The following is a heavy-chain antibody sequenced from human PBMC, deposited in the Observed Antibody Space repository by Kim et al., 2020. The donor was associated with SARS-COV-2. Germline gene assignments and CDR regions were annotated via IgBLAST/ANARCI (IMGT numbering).Heavy chain of an antibody. CDR3: ARQGTGTTSY. CDR1: GGSISSSSYY. Sequence: SETLSLTCTVSGGSISSSSYYWGWIRQPPGKGLEWIGSIYYSGSTYYNPSLKSRVTISVDTSKNQFSLKLSSVTAADTAVYYCARQGTGTTSYWGQGTLVTVSS. J-gene: IGHJ4*02. D-gene: IGHD1-7*01. V-gene: IGHV4-39*01. CDR2: IYYSGST.